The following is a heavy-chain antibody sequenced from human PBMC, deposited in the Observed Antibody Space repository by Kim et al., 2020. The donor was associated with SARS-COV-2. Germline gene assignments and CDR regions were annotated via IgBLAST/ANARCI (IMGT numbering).Heavy chain of an antibody. CDR2: IKADGSVK. CDR3: ARDGILSYTSSWDY. V-gene: IGHV3-7*03. D-gene: IGHD6-13*01. CDR1: GFTFRSYW. J-gene: IGHJ4*02. Sequence: GGSLRLSCAASGFTFRSYWMSWVRQAPGKGLEWVANIKADGSVKQYVDSVKGRFTISRDNAGNSLYLQLNSLRADDTATYYCARDGILSYTSSWDYWGQGSLVTVSS.